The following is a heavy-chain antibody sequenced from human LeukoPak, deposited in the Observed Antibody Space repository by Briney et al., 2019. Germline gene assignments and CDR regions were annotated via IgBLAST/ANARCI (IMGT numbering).Heavy chain of an antibody. V-gene: IGHV3-30*04. CDR3: ARDQLVSIVVAPRPGDYYYGMDV. D-gene: IGHD3-22*01. CDR2: ISYDGSNK. Sequence: PGGSLRLSCAASGFTFSSYAMPWVRQAPGKGLEWVAVISYDGSNKYYADSVKGRFTISRDNSKNTLYLQMNSLRAEDTAVYYCARDQLVSIVVAPRPGDYYYGMDVWGQGTTVTVSS. J-gene: IGHJ6*02. CDR1: GFTFSSYA.